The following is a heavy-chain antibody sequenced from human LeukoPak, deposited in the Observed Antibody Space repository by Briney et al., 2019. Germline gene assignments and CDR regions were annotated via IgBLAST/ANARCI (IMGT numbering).Heavy chain of an antibody. CDR2: MRYDGSNK. D-gene: IGHD4-17*01. J-gene: IGHJ6*02. V-gene: IGHV3-30*02. CDR3: AKDTFDGDYTPGGMDV. Sequence: AGGSLRLSCAASGFTFSSYGMHWVRQAPGKGLEGVAFMRYDGSNKYYADSVKGRFTISRDNSKNSLYLQMNSLRAEDTALYYCAKDTFDGDYTPGGMDVWGQGTTVTVSS. CDR1: GFTFSSYG.